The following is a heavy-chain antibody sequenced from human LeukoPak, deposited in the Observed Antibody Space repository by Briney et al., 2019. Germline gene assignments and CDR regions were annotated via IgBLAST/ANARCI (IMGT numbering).Heavy chain of an antibody. CDR1: GGSISSSSYY. CDR3: ASRPTTLYYDFWSGYSDAFDI. D-gene: IGHD3-3*01. CDR2: IYYSGST. V-gene: IGHV4-39*01. Sequence: SETLSLTCTVSGGSISSSSYYWGWIRQPPGKGLEWIGSIYYSGSTYYNPSLKSRVTISVDTSKNQFSLKLSSVTAADTAVYCCASRPTTLYYDFWSGYSDAFDIWGQGTMVTVSS. J-gene: IGHJ3*02.